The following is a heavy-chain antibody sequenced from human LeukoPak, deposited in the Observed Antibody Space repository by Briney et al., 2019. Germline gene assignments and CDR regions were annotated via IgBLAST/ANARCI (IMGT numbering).Heavy chain of an antibody. V-gene: IGHV3-53*01. CDR2: IYSGGST. D-gene: IGHD5-18*01. J-gene: IGHJ6*03. CDR1: GFTVSSNY. CDR3: ARALRGYSYGYDYYYMDV. Sequence: GGSLRLSCAASGFTVSSNYMSWVRQAPGKGLEWVSVIYSGGSTYYADSVKGRFTISRENSKNTLYLQMNSLRAEDTAVYYCARALRGYSYGYDYYYMDVWGKGTTVTVSS.